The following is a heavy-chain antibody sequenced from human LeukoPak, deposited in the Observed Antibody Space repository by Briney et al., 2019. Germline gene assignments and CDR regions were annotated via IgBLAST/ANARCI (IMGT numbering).Heavy chain of an antibody. D-gene: IGHD3-10*01. Sequence: SETLSLTCTVSGGSISSSSYYWSWIRQPPGKGLEWIGYIYYSGSTNYNPSLKSRVTISVDTPKNQFSLKLSSVTAADTAVYYCARGPLHGSGAFYYYWGQGTLVTVSS. CDR2: IYYSGST. CDR1: GGSISSSSYY. J-gene: IGHJ4*02. CDR3: ARGPLHGSGAFYYY. V-gene: IGHV4-61*05.